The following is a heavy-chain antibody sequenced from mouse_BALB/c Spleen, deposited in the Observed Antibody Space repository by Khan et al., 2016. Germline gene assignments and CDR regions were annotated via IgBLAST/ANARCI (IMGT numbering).Heavy chain of an antibody. CDR2: IWTGGGT. V-gene: IGHV2-9-2*01. CDR3: VREYFDD. J-gene: IGHJ2*01. Sequence: QVQLQESGPGQVAPSQSLSITCTVSGFCLTSYDISWIRQTPGKGLEWLGIIWTGGGTNYNSAFMSRLVNSKDNSKSQVFLKTNRPQTDDRSIYYSVREYFDDWCQGTTLAVSS. CDR1: GFCLTSYD.